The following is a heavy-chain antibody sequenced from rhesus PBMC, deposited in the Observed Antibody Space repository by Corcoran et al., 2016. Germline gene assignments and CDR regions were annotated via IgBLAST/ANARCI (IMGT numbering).Heavy chain of an antibody. CDR3: ARFPSYYPNFDY. CDR2: IGGSSGNT. J-gene: IGHJ4*01. V-gene: IGHV4-165*02. Sequence: QVQLQESGPGLGKPSETLSRPCSVSGGSIRGYFRNWIRQLTGTGLEWLGFIGGSSGNTYYHPFLKSRVTISMETSKNQFSLKLSSVTAADTAVYYCARFPSYYPNFDYWGQGVLVTVSS. CDR1: GGSIRGYF. D-gene: IGHD3-16*01.